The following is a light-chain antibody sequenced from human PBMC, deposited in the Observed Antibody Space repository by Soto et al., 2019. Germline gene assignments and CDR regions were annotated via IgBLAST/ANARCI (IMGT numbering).Light chain of an antibody. CDR3: HQYYSSPFT. CDR2: WAS. CDR1: QPILYNSNNKNN. V-gene: IGKV4-1*01. J-gene: IGKJ3*01. Sequence: DIVLTQSPASLSVSLGERATINCKSSQPILYNSNNKNNLTWYQQKSGQPPKLLIYWASVRESGVPDRFSGSGSGTDFTLTITSLQAEDVAVYFCHQYYSSPFTFGPGTKVDNK.